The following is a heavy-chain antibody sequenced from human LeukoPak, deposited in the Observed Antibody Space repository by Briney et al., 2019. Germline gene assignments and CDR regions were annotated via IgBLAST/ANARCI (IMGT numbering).Heavy chain of an antibody. CDR3: ARPHDTGVGASGSGWSYFDF. J-gene: IGHJ4*02. V-gene: IGHV5-51*01. CDR2: INPADGYT. Sequence: GESLKISCKGSGYKFTNYWIGWVRQVPGKGLEWMGIINPADGYTRYSPSFQGQVTISTDTSIFTAYLQWSSLKASDTAIYYCARPHDTGVGASGSGWSYFDFWGQGTLITVSS. D-gene: IGHD6-19*01. CDR1: GYKFTNYW.